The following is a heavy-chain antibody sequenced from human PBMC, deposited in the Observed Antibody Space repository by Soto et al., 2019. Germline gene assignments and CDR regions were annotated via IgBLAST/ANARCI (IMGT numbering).Heavy chain of an antibody. V-gene: IGHV4-4*07. Sequence: SQTLSLTCTVSGGSISSYYWSWIRQPAGKGLEWIGRIYTSGSTNYNPSLKSRVTMSVDTSNNQFSLKLSTVTAADTAVYYCASAGGGAAAENLDYWGQGTLGTVSS. CDR2: IYTSGST. J-gene: IGHJ4*02. CDR1: GGSISSYY. D-gene: IGHD6-13*01. CDR3: ASAGGGAAAENLDY.